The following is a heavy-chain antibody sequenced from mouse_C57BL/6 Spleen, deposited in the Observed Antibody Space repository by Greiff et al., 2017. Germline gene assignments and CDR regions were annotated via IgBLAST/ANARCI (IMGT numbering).Heavy chain of an antibody. V-gene: IGHV1-69*01. CDR2: IDPSDSYT. Sequence: QVQLQQPGAELVMPGASVKLSCKASGYTFTSYWMHWVKQRPGQGLEWIGEIDPSDSYTNYNQKFKGKSTLTVDKSSSTAYMQLSSLTSEDSAVYYCASSIYSNYVTYAMDYWGPGTSVTVSS. J-gene: IGHJ4*01. CDR3: ASSIYSNYVTYAMDY. CDR1: GYTFTSYW. D-gene: IGHD2-5*01.